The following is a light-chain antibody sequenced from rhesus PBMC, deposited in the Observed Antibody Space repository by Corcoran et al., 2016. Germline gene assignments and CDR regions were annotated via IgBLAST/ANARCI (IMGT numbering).Light chain of an antibody. Sequence: DIQMTQSPSSLSVSVGDRVTITCQASQGICNMLAWSQQKQWKVPKLLIYKASTLQSGVPSWVSGSGSGTDITLTISSLRPENFATYTGQHGYATPYSFGLGTKVEI. CDR1: QGICNM. CDR3: QHGYATPYS. V-gene: IGKV1-25*01. CDR2: KAS. J-gene: IGKJ2*01.